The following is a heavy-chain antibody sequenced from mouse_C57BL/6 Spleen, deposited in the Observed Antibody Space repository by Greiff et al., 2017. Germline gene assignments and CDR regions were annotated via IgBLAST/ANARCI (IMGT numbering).Heavy chain of an antibody. D-gene: IGHD1-1*01. CDR3: ARPYGSSHYFDY. CDR1: GYAFSSSW. Sequence: VQLQESGPELVKPGASVKISCKASGYAFSSSWMNWVKQRPGKGLEWIGRIYPGDGDTTYNGKFKGKATLTADKSSSTAYMQLSSLTSEDSAVYFCARPYGSSHYFDYWGQGTTLTVSS. J-gene: IGHJ2*01. CDR2: IYPGDGDT. V-gene: IGHV1-82*01.